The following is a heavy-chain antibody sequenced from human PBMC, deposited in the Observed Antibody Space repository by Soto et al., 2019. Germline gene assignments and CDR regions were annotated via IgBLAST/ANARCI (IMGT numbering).Heavy chain of an antibody. V-gene: IGHV1-18*01. CDR3: ARGDYGDCFDF. CDR1: GYTFIDYG. Sequence: QVQLVQSGGEVKKPGASVKVSCKASGYTFIDYGINWVRQAPGQGLEWMGWINTENGDTQSAQNLQGRLTMTTEPYTPTASMELRSLTSDDTAVYYCARGDYGDCFDFWGQGTLVTVSS. CDR2: INTENGDT. J-gene: IGHJ4*02. D-gene: IGHD3-16*01.